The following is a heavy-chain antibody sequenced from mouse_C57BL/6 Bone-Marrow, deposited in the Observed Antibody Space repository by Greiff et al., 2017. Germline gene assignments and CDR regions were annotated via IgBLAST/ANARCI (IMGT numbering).Heavy chain of an antibody. CDR1: GYSITSGYY. CDR2: ISYDGSN. J-gene: IGHJ3*01. Sequence: EVKLMESGPGLVKPSQSLSLTCSVTGYSITSGYYWNWIRQFPGNKLEWMGYISYDGSNNYNPSLKNRISITRDTSNNQFFLKLNSVTAEDTATYYCANYPDWFAYWGQGTLVTVSA. CDR3: ANYPDWFAY. V-gene: IGHV3-6*01. D-gene: IGHD1-1*01.